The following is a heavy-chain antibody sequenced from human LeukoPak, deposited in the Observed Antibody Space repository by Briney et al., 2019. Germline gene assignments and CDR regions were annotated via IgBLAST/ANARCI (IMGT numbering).Heavy chain of an antibody. CDR3: ARFSLGNKGGDAFDI. D-gene: IGHD1/OR15-1a*01. CDR2: IYPGDSDT. V-gene: IGHV5-51*01. Sequence: PGESLKISCQGSGYSFTSYWIGWVRRLPGKGLEWMGIIYPGDSDTRYSPSFQGQVTISADKSISTAYLQWSSLEASDTAMYYCARFSLGNKGGDAFDIWGQGTMVTVSS. J-gene: IGHJ3*02. CDR1: GYSFTSYW.